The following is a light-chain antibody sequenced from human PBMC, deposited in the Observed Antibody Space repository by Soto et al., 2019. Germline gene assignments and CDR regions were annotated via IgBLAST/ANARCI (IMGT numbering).Light chain of an antibody. J-gene: IGKJ1*01. V-gene: IGKV1-39*01. Sequence: DIQMTQSPLSLSASVGDRVTITCRASQSISSYLNWYQQKLGKAPKLLTFAASSLQSGVPSRFSGSGSGTNFTLTISSLQPEDFATYYCQQSYSAPWTFGQGTKVEIK. CDR3: QQSYSAPWT. CDR1: QSISSY. CDR2: AAS.